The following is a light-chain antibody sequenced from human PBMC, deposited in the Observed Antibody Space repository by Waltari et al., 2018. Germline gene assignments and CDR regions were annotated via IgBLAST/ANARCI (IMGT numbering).Light chain of an antibody. CDR2: KAS. J-gene: IGKJ1*01. CDR1: QSISIW. CDR3: QQYNSDSRT. V-gene: IGKV1-5*03. Sequence: IQITQSPSTLSASVGERVTLPCRASQSISIWLAWYKQKPGKAPKLLRYKASSLESGVQSRFSGSGSGTEFTLTISSLQHDDFATYYCQQYNSDSRTFGQGTKVEIK.